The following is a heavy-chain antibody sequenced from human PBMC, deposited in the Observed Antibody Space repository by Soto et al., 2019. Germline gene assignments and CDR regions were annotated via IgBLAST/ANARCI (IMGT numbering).Heavy chain of an antibody. CDR3: ARAHSGIFDY. V-gene: IGHV3-7*01. D-gene: IGHD3-10*01. CDR1: GFSFSSYW. CDR2: IRQDGGDK. Sequence: GGSLRLSCAASGFSFSSYWMSWVRQAPGKGLEWVANIRQDGGDKYYADSVKGRFTISRDNAKNSLYLQMNSLRAEDTAVFYCARAHSGIFDYWGQGTLVTVSS. J-gene: IGHJ4*02.